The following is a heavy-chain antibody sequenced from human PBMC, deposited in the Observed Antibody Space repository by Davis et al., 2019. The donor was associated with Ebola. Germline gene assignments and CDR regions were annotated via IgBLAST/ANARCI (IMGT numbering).Heavy chain of an antibody. CDR2: INPNSGGT. Sequence: VSVKVSCKASGYTFTGYYMHWVRQAPGQGLEWMGWINPNSGGTNYAQKFQGWVTMTRDTSISTAYMELSRLRSDDTAVYYCARRAGYGRDDAFDIWGQGTMVTVSS. J-gene: IGHJ3*02. D-gene: IGHD5-18*01. CDR3: ARRAGYGRDDAFDI. CDR1: GYTFTGYY. V-gene: IGHV1-2*04.